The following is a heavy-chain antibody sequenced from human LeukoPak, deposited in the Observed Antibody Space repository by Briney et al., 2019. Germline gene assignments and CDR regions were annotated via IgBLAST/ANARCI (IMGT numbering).Heavy chain of an antibody. J-gene: IGHJ6*04. CDR3: ARTYSSGWYSDYGMDV. Sequence: GGSLRLSCAASGFTPSNYAMHWVRQAPGKGLEWVAVISYDGSNKYYADSVKGRFTISRDNSKNTLYLQMNSLRAEDTAVYYCARTYSSGWYSDYGMDVWGKGTTVTVSS. V-gene: IGHV3-30*04. CDR1: GFTPSNYA. D-gene: IGHD6-19*01. CDR2: ISYDGSNK.